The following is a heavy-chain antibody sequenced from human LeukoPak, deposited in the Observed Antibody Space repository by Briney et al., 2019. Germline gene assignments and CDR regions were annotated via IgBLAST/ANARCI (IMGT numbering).Heavy chain of an antibody. CDR2: INPNSGGT. Sequence: RASVKVSCKASGYTFTGYYMHWVRQAPGQGLEWMGWINPNSGGTNYAQKFQGRVTMTRDTSISTAYMELSRLRSDDTAVYCCARDTGSYSSSWYWFDPWGQGTLVTVSS. CDR3: ARDTGSYSSSWYWFDP. V-gene: IGHV1-2*02. D-gene: IGHD6-13*01. CDR1: GYTFTGYY. J-gene: IGHJ5*02.